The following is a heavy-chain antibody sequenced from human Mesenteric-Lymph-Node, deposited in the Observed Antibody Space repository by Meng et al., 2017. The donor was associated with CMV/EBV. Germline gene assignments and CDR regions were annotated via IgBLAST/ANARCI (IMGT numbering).Heavy chain of an antibody. CDR2: IYYSGST. D-gene: IGHD1-26*01. V-gene: IGHV4-61*01. J-gene: IGHJ4*02. CDR1: GGSVSSGSYY. Sequence: GSLRLSCTVSGGSVSSGSYYWSWIRQPPGKGLEWIGYIYYSGSTNYNPSLKSRVTISVDTSKNQFSLKLSSVTAADTAVYYCARLSGSSLARVDYWGQGTLVTVSS. CDR3: ARLSGSSLARVDY.